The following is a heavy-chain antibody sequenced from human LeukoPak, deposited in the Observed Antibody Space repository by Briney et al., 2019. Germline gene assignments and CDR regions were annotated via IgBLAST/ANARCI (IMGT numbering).Heavy chain of an antibody. J-gene: IGHJ4*02. V-gene: IGHV3-21*01. Sequence: GGSLRLSCAASGFTFSSYSMNWVRQAPGRGLEWVSSISSSSSYIYYADSVKGRFTISRDNAKNSLYLQMNSLRAEDTAVYYCASSNYDFWSGYSRSSDYWGQGTLVTVSS. D-gene: IGHD3-3*01. CDR1: GFTFSSYS. CDR3: ASSNYDFWSGYSRSSDY. CDR2: ISSSSSYI.